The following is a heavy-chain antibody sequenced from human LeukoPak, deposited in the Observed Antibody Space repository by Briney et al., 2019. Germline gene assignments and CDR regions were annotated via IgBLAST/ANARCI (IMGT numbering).Heavy chain of an antibody. D-gene: IGHD6-13*01. Sequence: ASVKVSCKASGYTFTSYGISWVRQAPGQGLEWMGWISAYNGNTNYAQKLQGRVTMTTDTSTSTAYMELRSLRSDDTAVYYCARDPGPSWWQQLAQNWFDPWGQGTLVTVSS. CDR2: ISAYNGNT. V-gene: IGHV1-18*01. CDR1: GYTFTSYG. CDR3: ARDPGPSWWQQLAQNWFDP. J-gene: IGHJ5*02.